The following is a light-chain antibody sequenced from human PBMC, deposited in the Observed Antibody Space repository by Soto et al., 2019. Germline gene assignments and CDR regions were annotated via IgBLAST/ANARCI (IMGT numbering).Light chain of an antibody. J-gene: IGLJ2*01. CDR1: SSNIGRNS. Sequence: QSVLIQSPSASGTPGQRVTISCSGSSSNIGRNSVNWYQQLPGTAPRLVIYVNNQRPSGVSARFSGSRSGTTASLAISGLQAEDEADYYCAAWDDSLSVVFGGGTKLTVL. CDR2: VNN. CDR3: AAWDDSLSVV. V-gene: IGLV1-44*01.